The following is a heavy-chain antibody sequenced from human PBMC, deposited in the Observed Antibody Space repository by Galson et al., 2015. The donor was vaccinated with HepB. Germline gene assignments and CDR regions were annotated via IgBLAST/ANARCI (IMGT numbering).Heavy chain of an antibody. CDR2: ISSSSSTI. Sequence: SLRLSCAASGFTFSSYSMNWVRQAPGKGLEWVSYISSSSSTIYYADSVKGRFTISRDNAKNSLYLQMNSLRDGDTAVYYCARAVGDIVVVPAAGYYFDYWGQGTLVTVSS. J-gene: IGHJ4*02. CDR1: GFTFSSYS. CDR3: ARAVGDIVVVPAAGYYFDY. V-gene: IGHV3-48*02. D-gene: IGHD2-2*01.